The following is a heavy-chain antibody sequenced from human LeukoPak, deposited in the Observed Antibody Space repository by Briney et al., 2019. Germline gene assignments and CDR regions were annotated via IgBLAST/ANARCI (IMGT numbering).Heavy chain of an antibody. CDR3: ARMPSYSNYAFYFMDV. Sequence: GVSLRLSCAASGFSFTTYRMHWVRQAPGKGLEWVSSISSSGSLIKYADSLRGRFTISRDNAKNSVYLQMNSLTAEDTAVYYCARMPSYSNYAFYFMDVWGKGTTVTVSS. D-gene: IGHD4-11*01. J-gene: IGHJ6*03. V-gene: IGHV3-21*01. CDR2: ISSSGSLI. CDR1: GFSFTTYR.